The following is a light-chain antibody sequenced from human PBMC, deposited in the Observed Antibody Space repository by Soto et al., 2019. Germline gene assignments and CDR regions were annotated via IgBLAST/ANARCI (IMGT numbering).Light chain of an antibody. Sequence: QSVLTQPPSASGSPGQSVTISCTGTSSDVGGFNYVSWFQQHPGKAPKLMIFEVYKRPSGVPDRFSGSKSGNTASLTVSGLQAEDEADYYCSSYAGSNNLLFGGGTKLTVL. V-gene: IGLV2-8*01. CDR3: SSYAGSNNLL. CDR1: SSDVGGFNY. CDR2: EVY. J-gene: IGLJ2*01.